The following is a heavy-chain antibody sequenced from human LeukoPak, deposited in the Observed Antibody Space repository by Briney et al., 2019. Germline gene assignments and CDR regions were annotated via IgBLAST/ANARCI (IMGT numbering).Heavy chain of an antibody. CDR2: INHSGST. J-gene: IGHJ4*02. CDR1: GGSFSGYY. CDR3: ARDVLLDY. V-gene: IGHV4-34*01. D-gene: IGHD3-10*01. Sequence: SETLSLTCAVYGGSFSGYYWSWTRQPPGKGLEWIGEINHSGSTNYNPSLKSRVTISVDTSKNQFSLKLSSVTAADTAVYYCARDVLLDYWGQGTLVTVSS.